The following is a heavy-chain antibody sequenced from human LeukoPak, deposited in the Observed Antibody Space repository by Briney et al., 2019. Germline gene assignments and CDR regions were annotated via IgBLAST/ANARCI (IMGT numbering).Heavy chain of an antibody. V-gene: IGHV3-23*01. D-gene: IGHD6-6*01. CDR1: AVTFSSCN. Sequence: TGGSLRLSCAASAVTFSSCNMGWVRQAPGKGLEWVSTISASGGEPYYADSVKGRFTISRDNSKNTLYLQMNTLRAEDTAVYYCEKWGITVRLSDYWGQGTLVTVSS. CDR2: ISASGGEP. CDR3: EKWGITVRLSDY. J-gene: IGHJ4*02.